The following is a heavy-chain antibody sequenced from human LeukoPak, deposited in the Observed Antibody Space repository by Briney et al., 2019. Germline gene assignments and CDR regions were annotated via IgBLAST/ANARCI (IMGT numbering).Heavy chain of an antibody. V-gene: IGHV3-7*01. CDR2: IKQDGSEK. D-gene: IGHD3-22*01. CDR3: ARDKRRSYYDSSGYPIDAFDI. J-gene: IGHJ3*02. Sequence: GGSLRLSCAASGFTFSSYWMSWVRQAPGKGLEWVANIKQDGSEKYYVDSVKGRFTISRDNAKNSLYLQMNSLRAEDTAVYYCARDKRRSYYDSSGYPIDAFDIWGQGTMVTVSS. CDR1: GFTFSSYW.